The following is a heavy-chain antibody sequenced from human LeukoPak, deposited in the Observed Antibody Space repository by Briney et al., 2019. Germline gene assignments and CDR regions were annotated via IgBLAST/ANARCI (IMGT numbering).Heavy chain of an antibody. V-gene: IGHV4-39*07. CDR1: GGSISSSSYY. CDR3: ARDYVWGSYRYTPYYYYYMDV. J-gene: IGHJ6*03. Sequence: SETLSLTCTVSGGSISSSSYYWGWIRQPPGKGLEWIGSIYYSGSTYYNPSLKSRVTISVDTSKNQFSLKLSSVTAADTAVYYCARDYVWGSYRYTPYYYYYMDVWGKGTTVTVSS. CDR2: IYYSGST. D-gene: IGHD3-16*02.